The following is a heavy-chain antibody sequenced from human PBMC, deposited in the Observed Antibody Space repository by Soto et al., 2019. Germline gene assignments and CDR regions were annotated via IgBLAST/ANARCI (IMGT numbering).Heavy chain of an antibody. J-gene: IGHJ6*02. CDR3: AGVVWFRGMDV. V-gene: IGHV6-1*01. Sequence: PSQTLSVTCDVSGEGGSSSSAAWNWIRQSPSRGLEWLGRTYYRSKWIHEYTVSMESRITINPDTSKNQFSLHIYSVTPEDTAVYYCAGVVWFRGMDVWGQGTPVTVSS. CDR2: TYYRSKWIH. D-gene: IGHD3-16*01. CDR1: GEGGSSSSAA.